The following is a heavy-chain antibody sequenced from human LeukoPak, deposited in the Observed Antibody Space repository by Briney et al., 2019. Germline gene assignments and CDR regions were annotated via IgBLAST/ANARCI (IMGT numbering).Heavy chain of an antibody. V-gene: IGHV4-39*01. CDR1: AGSIGSTTNF. CDR3: ARHEGRAAIYYFDY. J-gene: IGHJ4*02. Sequence: PSETLSLTCTVSAGSIGSTTNFWGWLRQPPGQGLEWIGDMSSSGYSHYNPSLKSRVSISIDTAKNQFSLRLSSVTAAETAVYYCARHEGRAAIYYFDYWGQETLVTVSS. D-gene: IGHD5-18*01. CDR2: MSSSGYS.